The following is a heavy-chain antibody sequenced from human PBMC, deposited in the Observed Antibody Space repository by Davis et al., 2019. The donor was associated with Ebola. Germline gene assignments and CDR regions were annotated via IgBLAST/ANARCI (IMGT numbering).Heavy chain of an antibody. D-gene: IGHD4-17*01. V-gene: IGHV3-7*03. Sequence: GGSLTLSCAASGFTFSSYWMSWVRQAPGKGLEWLANIKQDGSEKYYVDSVKGRFTISRDNAKNSLYLQMNSLRAEDTAVYYCTVTVTTLDYWGQGTLITVSS. CDR1: GFTFSSYW. CDR3: TVTVTTLDY. J-gene: IGHJ4*02. CDR2: IKQDGSEK.